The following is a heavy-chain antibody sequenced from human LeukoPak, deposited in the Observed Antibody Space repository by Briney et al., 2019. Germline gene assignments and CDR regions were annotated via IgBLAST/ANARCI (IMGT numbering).Heavy chain of an antibody. CDR2: IRSKANSYAT. J-gene: IGHJ4*02. D-gene: IGHD6-19*01. Sequence: GGSLRLSCAASGFTFSGSAMHWVRQASGEGLEWVGRIRSKANSYATAYAAPVKGRFTISRDDSKNTAYLQMNSLKTEDTAVYYCTTGSSGWIDYWGQGTLVTVSS. CDR1: GFTFSGSA. CDR3: TTGSSGWIDY. V-gene: IGHV3-73*01.